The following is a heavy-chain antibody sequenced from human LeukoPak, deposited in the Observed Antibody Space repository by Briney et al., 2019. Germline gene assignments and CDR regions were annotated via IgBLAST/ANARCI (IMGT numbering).Heavy chain of an antibody. CDR1: GFIFSDYS. CDR3: ARRAGAYSHPYDY. CDR2: ISSSSSTI. D-gene: IGHD4/OR15-4a*01. Sequence: GGSLRLSCVASGFIFSDYSMDWVRQAPGKGLEWVSYISSSSSTIYYADSVKGRFTISRDNSKNTLYLQMNSLRAEDTAVYYCARRAGAYSHPYDYWGQGTLVTVSS. V-gene: IGHV3-48*01. J-gene: IGHJ4*02.